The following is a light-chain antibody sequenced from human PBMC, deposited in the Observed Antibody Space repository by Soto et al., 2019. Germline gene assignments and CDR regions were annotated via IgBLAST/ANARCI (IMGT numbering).Light chain of an antibody. Sequence: DIVMTQSPDSLAVSLGERATINCKSSQSVLYSSNNKNYVAWHQQRPGQPPKLLISWASTRESGVPGRFSGSASGTDFTLTIASLQAEDVAIYYCQQYYNIPWTFGQGTKVEIK. CDR2: WAS. CDR1: QSVLYSSNNKNY. V-gene: IGKV4-1*01. J-gene: IGKJ1*01. CDR3: QQYYNIPWT.